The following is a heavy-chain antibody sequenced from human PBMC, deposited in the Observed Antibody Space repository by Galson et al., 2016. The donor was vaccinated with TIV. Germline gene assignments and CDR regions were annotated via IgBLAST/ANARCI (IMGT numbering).Heavy chain of an antibody. D-gene: IGHD3-3*01. CDR1: GDFISRGDYY. Sequence: LSLTCTVSGDFISRGDYYWSWVRQHPERGLEWIGYFFHSGNNDYNPSLKSRIVMSVATSKSLFSLKLSSVTAADPAVYYCAAGSFCSDSDRDYGGFDYWGLGTLVTVSS. V-gene: IGHV4-31*03. CDR3: AAGSFCSDSDRDYGGFDY. J-gene: IGHJ4*02. CDR2: FFHSGNN.